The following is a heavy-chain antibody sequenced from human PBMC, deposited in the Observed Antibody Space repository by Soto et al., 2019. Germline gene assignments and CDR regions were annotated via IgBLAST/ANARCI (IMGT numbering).Heavy chain of an antibody. CDR1: GYTFTSYD. CDR2: MNPNSGNT. J-gene: IGHJ5*02. D-gene: IGHD3-10*01. V-gene: IGHV1-8*01. CDR3: ARDYGSGRYYNVWNWFDP. Sequence: GASVKVSCKASGYTFTSYDINWVRQATGQGLEWMGWMNPNSGNTGYAQKFQGRVTMTRNTSISTAYMELSSLRSEDTAVYYCARDYGSGRYYNVWNWFDPWGQGTLVTVSS.